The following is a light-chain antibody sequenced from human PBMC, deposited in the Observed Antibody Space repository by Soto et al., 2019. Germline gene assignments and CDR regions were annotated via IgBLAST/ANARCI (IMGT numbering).Light chain of an antibody. J-gene: IGKJ4*01. Sequence: AIQMTQSPSSLSASVGDRVTITCRASQGIRIDLGWYQQKPGKAPKILIYAASSLQSGVPSRFSGSGSGTDFTLTISILQPDDCATYYCLQDYNYPLTFGGGPKVQIK. CDR3: LQDYNYPLT. CDR1: QGIRID. CDR2: AAS. V-gene: IGKV1-6*01.